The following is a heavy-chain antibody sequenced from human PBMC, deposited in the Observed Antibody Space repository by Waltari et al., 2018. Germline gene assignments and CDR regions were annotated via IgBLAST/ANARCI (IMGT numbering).Heavy chain of an antibody. V-gene: IGHV4-59*11. D-gene: IGHD3-9*01. J-gene: IGHJ3*01. CDR3: VRDRGGLTHFDWFLSV. CDR1: GGPIPGHH. Sequence: QVHLQESGPGLVKPSETLSLTCTVSGGPIPGHHWGWVRQPPGMGLEWIGYMYYTGRVNFTPSFRSRITMSVDTSKNLFFLNLSSVTAADTAMYYCVRDRGGLTHFDWFLSVWGQGKMVLVSS. CDR2: MYYTGRV.